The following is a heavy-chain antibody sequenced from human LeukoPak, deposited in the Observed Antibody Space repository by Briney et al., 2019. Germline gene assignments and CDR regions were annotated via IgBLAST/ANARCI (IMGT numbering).Heavy chain of an antibody. D-gene: IGHD3-10*01. CDR2: INPSGGST. CDR3: ARAQAQAYGSGSYYIPVISGSDY. CDR1: GYTFTSYY. Sequence: GASVKVSCKASGYTFTSYYMHWVRQAPGQGLEWMGIINPSGGSTSYAQKFQGRVTMTRDTSTSTVYMELSSLRSEDTAVYYCARAQAQAYGSGSYYIPVISGSDYWAREPWSPSPQ. J-gene: IGHJ4*02. V-gene: IGHV1-46*01.